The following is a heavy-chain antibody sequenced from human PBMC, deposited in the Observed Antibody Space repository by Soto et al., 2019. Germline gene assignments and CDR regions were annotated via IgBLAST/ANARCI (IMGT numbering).Heavy chain of an antibody. CDR2: INPNSGGT. Sequence: QVQLVQSGAEVKKPGASVKVSCKASGYTFTGYYMHWVRQAPGQGLEWMGWINPNSGGTNYAQKFQGWVPMTRDASISTAYVELRRLRSDDTAVYYCARDARGDEAPMDYWGQGTLVTVSS. D-gene: IGHD3-10*01. CDR1: GYTFTGYY. J-gene: IGHJ4*02. V-gene: IGHV1-2*04. CDR3: ARDARGDEAPMDY.